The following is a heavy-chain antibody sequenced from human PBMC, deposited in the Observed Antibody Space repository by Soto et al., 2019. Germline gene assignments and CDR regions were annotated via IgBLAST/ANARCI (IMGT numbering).Heavy chain of an antibody. Sequence: QVQLQESGPGLVKPSGTLSLTCAVSGGSISSSNWWSWVRQPPGKGLEWIGEIYHSGSTNYNPSLKSRVTISVAXXKXKFSLKLSSVTAADTAVHYCAICPQNVGSGWTPIDYWGQGTLVTVSS. D-gene: IGHD6-19*01. CDR2: IYHSGST. CDR1: GGSISSSNW. CDR3: AICPQNVGSGWTPIDY. J-gene: IGHJ4*02. V-gene: IGHV4-4*02.